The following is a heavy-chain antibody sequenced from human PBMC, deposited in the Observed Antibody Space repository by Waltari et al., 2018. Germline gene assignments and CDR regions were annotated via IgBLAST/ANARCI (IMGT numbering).Heavy chain of an antibody. D-gene: IGHD1-26*01. CDR2: ISGSRGST. V-gene: IGHV4-4*07. J-gene: IGHJ2*01. Sequence: QLQLQESGPGLVKPSETLSLTCAVSGGSISDSYCSWIRQPPGKGLEWIGRISGSRGSTDSNPSLRSRVTISSDTSKNQFSLNLNSVTVADRAVYFCAGGGGGTYWYFDLWGPGTPITISS. CDR1: GGSISDSY. CDR3: AGGGGGTYWYFDL.